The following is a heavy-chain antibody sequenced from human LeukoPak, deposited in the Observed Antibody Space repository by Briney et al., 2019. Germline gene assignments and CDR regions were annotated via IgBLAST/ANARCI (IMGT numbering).Heavy chain of an antibody. CDR2: ISSSSSYI. CDR3: ARDFIAVAAPMDY. V-gene: IGHV3-21*01. D-gene: IGHD6-19*01. J-gene: IGHJ4*02. CDR1: GFTFSSYS. Sequence: PGGSLRLSCAASGFTFSSYSMNWVRQAPGKGLEWVSSISSSSSYIYYADTVKGRFTISRDNAKNSLYLQMNSLRAEDTAVYYCARDFIAVAAPMDYWGQGTLVTVSS.